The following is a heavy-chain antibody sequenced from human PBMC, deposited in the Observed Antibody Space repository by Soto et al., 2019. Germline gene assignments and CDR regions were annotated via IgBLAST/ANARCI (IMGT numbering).Heavy chain of an antibody. CDR1: GGSISSSSYY. V-gene: IGHV4-39*01. CDR2: IYYSCST. CDR3: ARPYYDFWRGYYSGFGY. J-gene: IGHJ4*02. D-gene: IGHD3-3*01. Sequence: NPSETLSLTCTVSGGSISSSSYYWGWIRQPPGKGLEWIGSIYYSCSTYYNPSLRSRGTISVDTSKNQFSLNLSSVPAADTAVYYCARPYYDFWRGYYSGFGYWAQATLVTVSS.